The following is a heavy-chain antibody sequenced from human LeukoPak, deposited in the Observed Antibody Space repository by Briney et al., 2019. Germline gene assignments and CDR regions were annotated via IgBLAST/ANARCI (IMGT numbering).Heavy chain of an antibody. CDR2: IYHSGTT. V-gene: IGHV4-30-4*01. CDR3: AVKRGSAYYWEY. J-gene: IGHJ4*02. CDR1: GGSISSGDYY. D-gene: IGHD3-22*01. Sequence: SETLSLTCTVSGGSISSGDYYWTWIRQTPGKGLEWIGYIYHSGTTYYNPSLKSRVTISLDTSKDQFSLRLNSVTAADTAVYYCAVKRGSAYYWEYWGQGTLGTVSS.